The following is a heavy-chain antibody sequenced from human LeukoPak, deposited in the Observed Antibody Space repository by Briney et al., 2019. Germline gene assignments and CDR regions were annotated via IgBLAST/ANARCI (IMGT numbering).Heavy chain of an antibody. CDR3: ARVKVWFGELGLMDV. Sequence: GGSLRLSCAASGFTFKLYWMHWVRQAPGKGPVWVSRINDDGSSTTYADSVKGRFTISRDDAKNMLFLQMNSLRAEDTAVYYCARVKVWFGELGLMDVWGQGTTVTVSS. CDR2: INDDGSST. CDR1: GFTFKLYW. J-gene: IGHJ6*02. V-gene: IGHV3-74*01. D-gene: IGHD3-10*01.